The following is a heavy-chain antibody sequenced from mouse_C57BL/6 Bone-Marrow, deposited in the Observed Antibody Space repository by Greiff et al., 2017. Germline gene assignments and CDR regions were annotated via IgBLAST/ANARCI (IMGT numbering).Heavy chain of an antibody. CDR3: ARKGVRYAMDY. D-gene: IGHD2-2*01. J-gene: IGHJ4*01. V-gene: IGHV1-80*01. CDR1: GYAFSSYW. CDR2: IYPGGGDT. Sequence: QVQLKQSGAELVKPGASVKISCKASGYAFSSYWMTWVQQRPGKGLEWIGQIYPGGGDTNYNGKFKGKATLTADKSSSTAYMQLSSLTSEDSAVYFWARKGVRYAMDYWGQGTSVTVSS.